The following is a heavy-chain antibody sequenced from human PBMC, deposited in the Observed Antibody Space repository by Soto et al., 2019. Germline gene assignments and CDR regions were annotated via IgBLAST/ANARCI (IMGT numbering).Heavy chain of an antibody. CDR1: GGSFSGYY. CDR2: INHSGST. V-gene: IGHV4-34*01. D-gene: IGHD1-7*01. J-gene: IGHJ4*02. CDR3: ARSIAGTTIAY. Sequence: PSETLSLTCAVYGGSFSGYYWSWIRRPPGKGLEWIGEINHSGSTNYNPSLKSRVTISVDTSKNQFSLKLSSVTAADTAVYYCARSIAGTTIAYWGQGTLVTVSS.